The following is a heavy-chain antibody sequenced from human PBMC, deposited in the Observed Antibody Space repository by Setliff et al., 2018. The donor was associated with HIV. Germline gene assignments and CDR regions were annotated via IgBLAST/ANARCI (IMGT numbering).Heavy chain of an antibody. J-gene: IGHJ4*02. Sequence: LSLTCTVSGGSVGSGSYYWSWVRQPPGKGLEWIGYIYYTGSTNYNPSLKSRLTISVDTSKNQFSLKLGSVTAADTAVYYCARDPPGYGDSNDYWGQGTLVTVSS. CDR2: IYYTGST. CDR1: GGSVGSGSYY. CDR3: ARDPPGYGDSNDY. D-gene: IGHD4-17*01. V-gene: IGHV4-61*01.